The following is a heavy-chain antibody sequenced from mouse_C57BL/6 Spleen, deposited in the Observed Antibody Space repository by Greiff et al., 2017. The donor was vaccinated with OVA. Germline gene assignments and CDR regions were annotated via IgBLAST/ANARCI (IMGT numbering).Heavy chain of an antibody. D-gene: IGHD2-4*01. CDR3: AREGDYDYDADSPFDY. CDR1: GYTFTSYW. Sequence: QVQLQQPGAELVRPGSSVKLSCKASGYTFTSYWMHWVKQRPIQGLEWIGNIDPSDSETHYNQKFKDKATLTVDKSSSTAYMQLSSLTSEDSAVYYCAREGDYDYDADSPFDYWGQGTTLTVSS. CDR2: IDPSDSET. V-gene: IGHV1-52*01. J-gene: IGHJ2*01.